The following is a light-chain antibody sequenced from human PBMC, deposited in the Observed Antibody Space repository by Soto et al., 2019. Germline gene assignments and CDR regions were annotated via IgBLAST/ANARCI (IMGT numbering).Light chain of an antibody. CDR1: QSVSSSY. V-gene: IGKV3-20*01. CDR2: GAS. CDR3: QHLNSYRT. Sequence: EIVLTQSPGTLSLSPGERATLSCRASQSVSSSYLAWYQQKPGQAPRLLIYGASSRATGIPDRFSGSGSGTDFTLTISRLEPEDFAVYYCQHLNSYRTFGPGTTVDVK. J-gene: IGKJ3*01.